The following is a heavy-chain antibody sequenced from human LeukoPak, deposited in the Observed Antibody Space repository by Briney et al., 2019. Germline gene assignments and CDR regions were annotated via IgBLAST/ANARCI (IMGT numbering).Heavy chain of an antibody. CDR2: IYYSGST. J-gene: IGHJ3*02. CDR1: GGSISSGDYY. CDR3: ARAFMTTVTTSAFDI. D-gene: IGHD4-17*01. V-gene: IGHV4-30-4*01. Sequence: SETLSLTCTVSGGSISSGDYYGSWIRQPPGKGLEWIGYIYYSGSTYYNPSLKSRVTISVDTSKNQFSLKLSSVTAADTAVYYCARAFMTTVTTSAFDIWGQGTMVTVSS.